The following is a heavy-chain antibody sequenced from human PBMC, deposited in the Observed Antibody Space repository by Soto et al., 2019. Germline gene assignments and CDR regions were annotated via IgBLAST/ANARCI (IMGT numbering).Heavy chain of an antibody. CDR1: GYSISIGHY. D-gene: IGHD6-13*01. Sequence: SETLSLPCVVSGYSISIGHYWGWIRQPPGKGLEWIGSIYHSGSTYYNPSLKSRVTISVDTSKNQFSLKLNSVTAADTAVYYCERVYQSSSWYYLDNWGQGTLVTVSS. J-gene: IGHJ4*02. V-gene: IGHV4-38-2*01. CDR2: IYHSGST. CDR3: ERVYQSSSWYYLDN.